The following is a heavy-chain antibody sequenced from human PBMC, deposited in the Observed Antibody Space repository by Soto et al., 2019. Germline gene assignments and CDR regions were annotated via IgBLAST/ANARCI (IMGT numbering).Heavy chain of an antibody. CDR1: GFTFSDYA. CDR3: TSGYEGFDY. CDR2: IRSKAYGGTT. Sequence: GGSLRLSCTASGFTFSDYAMSWVRQAPGKGLEWVGFIRSKAYGGTTEYAASVKGRFTISRDDSKSIAYLQMNSLKTEDTAVYYCTSGYEGFDYWGQGTLVTVSS. V-gene: IGHV3-49*04. D-gene: IGHD5-12*01. J-gene: IGHJ4*02.